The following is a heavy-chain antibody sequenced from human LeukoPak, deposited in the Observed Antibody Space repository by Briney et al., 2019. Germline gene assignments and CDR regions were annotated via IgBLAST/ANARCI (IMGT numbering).Heavy chain of an antibody. CDR1: GFSFSSYS. Sequence: GGSLRLSCAASGFSFSSYSMNWVRQAPGKGLEWVSSISSSSGYIYYADSVKSRFTISRDNAKNSLYLQMNSLRAEDTAVYYCASGYYYEYFDYWGQGTLVTVSS. V-gene: IGHV3-21*01. D-gene: IGHD3-22*01. CDR3: ASGYYYEYFDY. CDR2: ISSSSGYI. J-gene: IGHJ4*02.